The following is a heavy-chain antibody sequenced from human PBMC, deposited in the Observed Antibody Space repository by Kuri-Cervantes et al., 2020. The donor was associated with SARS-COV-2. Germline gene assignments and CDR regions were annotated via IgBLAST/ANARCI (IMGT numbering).Heavy chain of an antibody. CDR2: MNPNSGNT. D-gene: IGHD5-18*01. CDR1: GYTFTSYD. V-gene: IGHV1-8*01. J-gene: IGHJ4*02. CDR3: AKKGGYSYGLGY. Sequence: ASVKVSCKASGYTFTSYDINWVRQATGQGLEWMGWMNPNSGNTGYAQKFQGRVTMTRNTSISTAYMELSSLRAEDAAVYYCAKKGGYSYGLGYWGQGTLVTVSS.